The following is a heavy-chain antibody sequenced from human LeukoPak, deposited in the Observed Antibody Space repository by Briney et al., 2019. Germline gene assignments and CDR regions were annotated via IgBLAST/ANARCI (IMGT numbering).Heavy chain of an antibody. CDR2: IYTSGST. CDR1: GGSISSYY. D-gene: IGHD3-9*01. CDR3: ARGGVYYDILTGYYTTGWFDP. Sequence: SETLSLTCTVSGGSISSYYWSWIRQPAGKGLEWIGRIYTSGSTNYSPSLKSRVTMSVDASKNQFSLKLRSVTAADTAVYYCARGGVYYDILTGYYTTGWFDPWGQGTLVTVSS. J-gene: IGHJ5*02. V-gene: IGHV4-4*07.